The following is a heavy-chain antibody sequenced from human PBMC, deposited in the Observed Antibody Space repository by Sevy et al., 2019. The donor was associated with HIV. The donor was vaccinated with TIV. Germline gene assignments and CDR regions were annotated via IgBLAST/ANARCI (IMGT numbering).Heavy chain of an antibody. CDR3: AHGAFGRFES. D-gene: IGHD3-16*01. J-gene: IGHJ4*01. CDR1: GFTFSANW. V-gene: IGHV3-7*01. Sequence: GGCLRLSCAASGFTFSANWMNWVRQAPGKGLEWVANIKADGSDKHYVDSVEGRFTISRDNAKNLLFLQMNSLRVEDTAVYYCAHGAFGRFESWGQGTLVNVSS. CDR2: IKADGSDK.